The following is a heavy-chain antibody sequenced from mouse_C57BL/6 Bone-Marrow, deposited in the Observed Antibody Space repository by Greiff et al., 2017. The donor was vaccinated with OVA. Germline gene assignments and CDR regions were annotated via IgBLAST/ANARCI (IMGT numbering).Heavy chain of an antibody. CDR2: ISDGGSYT. V-gene: IGHV5-4*01. CDR1: GFTFSSYA. Sequence: EVQGVESGGGLVKPGGSLKLSCAASGFTFSSYAMSWVRQTPDKRLEWVATISDGGSYTYYPDNVKGRFTISRDNAKNNLSLQLRHLQSEDTALYYCASAPLLRYWYFDVWGTGTTVTVSS. CDR3: ASAPLLRYWYFDV. J-gene: IGHJ1*03. D-gene: IGHD1-2*01.